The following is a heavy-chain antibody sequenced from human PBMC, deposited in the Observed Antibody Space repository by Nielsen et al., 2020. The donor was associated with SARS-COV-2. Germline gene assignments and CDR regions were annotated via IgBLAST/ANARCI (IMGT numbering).Heavy chain of an antibody. Sequence: GGSLRLSCAASGFTFSSYGMHWVRQAPGKGLEWVSGISWNSGSIGYADSVKGRFTISRDNAKNSLYLQMNSLRAEDTALYYCASTSYPNYGMDVWGQGTTVTVSS. CDR3: ASTSYPNYGMDV. V-gene: IGHV3-9*01. CDR1: GFTFSSYG. J-gene: IGHJ6*02. CDR2: ISWNSGSI. D-gene: IGHD2-2*01.